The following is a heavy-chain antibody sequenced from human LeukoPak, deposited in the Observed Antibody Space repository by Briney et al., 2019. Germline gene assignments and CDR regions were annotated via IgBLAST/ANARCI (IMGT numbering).Heavy chain of an antibody. CDR1: GGSISSSSYY. V-gene: IGHV4-39*01. Sequence: SETLSLTCTVSGGSISSSSYYWGWLRQPPGTGLEWIGSIYYSGSTYYNPSLKSRVTISVDTSKNQFSLKLSSVTAADTAVYYCARLSGIRSAYIDPWGQGTLVTVSS. CDR2: IYYSGST. J-gene: IGHJ5*02. D-gene: IGHD1-20*01. CDR3: ARLSGIRSAYIDP.